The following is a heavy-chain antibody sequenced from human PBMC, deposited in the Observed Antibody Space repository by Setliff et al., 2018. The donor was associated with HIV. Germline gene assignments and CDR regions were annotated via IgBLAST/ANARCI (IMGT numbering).Heavy chain of an antibody. CDR1: GGSISSGGYS. D-gene: IGHD3-10*01. J-gene: IGHJ5*02. Sequence: PSETLSLTCAVSGGSISSGGYSWSWIRQPPGKGLEWIGYIYHSGSTYYNPSLQSRVTISIDRSKNQFSLKLSSVTAADTAVYYCARSTYYYGSGKGSGWFDPWGQGTLVTVSS. CDR2: IYHSGST. V-gene: IGHV4-30-2*01. CDR3: ARSTYYYGSGKGSGWFDP.